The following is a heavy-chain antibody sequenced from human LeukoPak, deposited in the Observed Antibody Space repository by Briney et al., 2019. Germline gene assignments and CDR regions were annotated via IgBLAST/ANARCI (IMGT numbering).Heavy chain of an antibody. J-gene: IGHJ4*02. CDR1: GFIFTNYG. Sequence: GGSLRLSCAASGFIFTNYGMHWVRQAPGKGLEWVAFIRFDGGNKYYADSVKGRFTISRDNSKNTLFLQVNSLRAEDTAVYYCAKGGSLTTVTHFDYWGQGTLVTVSS. D-gene: IGHD4-17*01. CDR3: AKGGSLTTVTHFDY. V-gene: IGHV3-30*02. CDR2: IRFDGGNK.